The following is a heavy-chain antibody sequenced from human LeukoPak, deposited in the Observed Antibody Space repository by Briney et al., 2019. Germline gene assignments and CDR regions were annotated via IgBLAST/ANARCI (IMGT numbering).Heavy chain of an antibody. CDR2: INEDGSNK. CDR1: GFSFSNHF. CDR3: TRVIVAVPGYFDYFDF. Sequence: PGGSLRLSCTASGFSFSNHFVRWIRQAPGGGLEWVANINEDGSNKWHLGSVKGRFTVSRDNARNSLYLQMNSLRVEDTAVYYCTRVIVAVPGYFDYFDFWGQGVLVTVSS. V-gene: IGHV3-7*01. D-gene: IGHD6-19*01. J-gene: IGHJ4*02.